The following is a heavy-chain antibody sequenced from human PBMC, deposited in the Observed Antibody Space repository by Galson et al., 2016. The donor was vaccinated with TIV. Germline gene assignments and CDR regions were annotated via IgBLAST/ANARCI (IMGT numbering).Heavy chain of an antibody. J-gene: IGHJ4*02. CDR2: IYNTGSS. Sequence: LSLTCTVSGDSISGDDYFWGWIRQPPGKGLEYIGHIYNTGSSYTNPSLKSRVTTSIDTSKNQFSLKVRSVTAADTAVYYCARGTDYAKIGAGAEDWGQGSLVTVSS. CDR1: GDSISGDDYF. CDR3: ARGTDYAKIGAGAED. V-gene: IGHV4-31*03. D-gene: IGHD4-17*01.